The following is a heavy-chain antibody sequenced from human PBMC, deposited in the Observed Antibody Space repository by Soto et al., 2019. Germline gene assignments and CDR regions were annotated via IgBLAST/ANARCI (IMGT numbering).Heavy chain of an antibody. Sequence: SETLSLTCAVYGGSFSGYYWSWICQPPGKGLEWIGGINHSGSTNYNPSLKSRVTISVDTSKNQFSLKLSSVTAADTAVYYCARVRYCSSTSCYSPRYYFDYWGQGTLVTVSS. D-gene: IGHD2-2*01. CDR1: GGSFSGYY. J-gene: IGHJ4*02. V-gene: IGHV4-34*01. CDR2: INHSGST. CDR3: ARVRYCSSTSCYSPRYYFDY.